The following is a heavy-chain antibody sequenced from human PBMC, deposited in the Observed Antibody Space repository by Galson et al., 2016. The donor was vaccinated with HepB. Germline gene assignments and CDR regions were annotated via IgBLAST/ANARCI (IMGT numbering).Heavy chain of an antibody. V-gene: IGHV3-33*01. Sequence: SLRLSCAASGFTFSSYAMHWVRQAPGKGLEWVAAIGHDGRNQYYPDSVEGRFSISRDNSKNTLYLQMNSLRAEDTAVYYCARDRVIEGWLQVCDYWGQGTLVTVSS. CDR2: IGHDGRNQ. CDR3: ARDRVIEGWLQVCDY. D-gene: IGHD5-24*01. CDR1: GFTFSSYA. J-gene: IGHJ4*02.